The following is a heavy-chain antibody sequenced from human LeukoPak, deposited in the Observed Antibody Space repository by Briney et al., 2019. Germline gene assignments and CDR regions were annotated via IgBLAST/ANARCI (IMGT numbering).Heavy chain of an antibody. CDR1: GSSISNYY. V-gene: IGHV4-59*12. CDR2: IYYSGNT. J-gene: IGHJ5*02. CDR3: ARGDRMNWFDP. Sequence: PSETLSLTCTVSGSSISNYYWGWIRQPPGKGLEWIAYIYYSGNTYYNPSLKSRLTISVDTSKNQFSLKLSSVTAADTAVYYCARGDRMNWFDPWGQGTLVTVSS. D-gene: IGHD2-8*01.